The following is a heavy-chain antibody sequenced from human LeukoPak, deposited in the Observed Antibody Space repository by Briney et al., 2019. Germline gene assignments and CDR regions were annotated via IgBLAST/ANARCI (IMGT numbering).Heavy chain of an antibody. J-gene: IGHJ6*03. CDR1: GYTFTGYY. CDR2: INPNSGGT. V-gene: IGHV1-2*02. CDR3: ARDGTISYYMDV. D-gene: IGHD3-9*01. Sequence: ASVKVSCKASGYTFTGYYMHWLRQAPGQGLEWMGWINPNSGGTNYAQKFQGRVTMTRDTSISTAYMELSRLRSDDTAVYYCARDGTISYYMDVWGKGTTVTVSS.